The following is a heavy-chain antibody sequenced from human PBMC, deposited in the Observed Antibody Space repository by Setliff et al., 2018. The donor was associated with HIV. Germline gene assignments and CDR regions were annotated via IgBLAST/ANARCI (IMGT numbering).Heavy chain of an antibody. CDR3: ARSRTSSGYYGVTGYGMDV. V-gene: IGHV4-39*07. CDR1: GGSISSSSYY. D-gene: IGHD3-22*01. CDR2: IPYSGST. Sequence: SETLSLTCTVSGGSISSSSYYWGWIRQPPGKGLEWIVSIPYSGSTYYNPSLKSRVSLSVDTSKNQFSLNLSSVTAADTAVYHCARSRTSSGYYGVTGYGMDVWGQGTTVTVSS. J-gene: IGHJ6*02.